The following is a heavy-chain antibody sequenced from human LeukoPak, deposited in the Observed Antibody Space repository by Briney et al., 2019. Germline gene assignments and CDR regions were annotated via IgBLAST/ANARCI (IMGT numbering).Heavy chain of an antibody. V-gene: IGHV4-38-2*01. Sequence: RPSETLSLASFLSGYSITSGYYWGWIRQPPGKGLEWIGSFYHRGNTFYNPSLECRVTRSVDASRTQFSLKLTSVTAADTAVYYCARQDGFCGGGTCYAMAFDIWGQGTMVTVSA. CDR1: GYSITSGYY. CDR3: ARQDGFCGGGTCYAMAFDI. CDR2: FYHRGNT. J-gene: IGHJ3*02. D-gene: IGHD2-15*01.